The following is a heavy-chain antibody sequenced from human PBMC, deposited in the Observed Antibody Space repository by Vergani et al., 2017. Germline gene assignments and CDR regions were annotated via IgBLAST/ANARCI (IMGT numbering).Heavy chain of an antibody. Sequence: EVQLVESGGGLVQPGRSLRLSCAASGFTFDDYAMHWVRQAPGKGLEWVSGISWNSGSIGYADSVKGRFTISRDNAKNSLYLQMNSLRAEDKALYYCAKAPLPGEGTPRGLLPGYHFEYRGQGTLGNGSS. CDR3: AKAPLPGEGTPRGLLPGYHFEY. CDR2: ISWNSGSI. V-gene: IGHV3-9*01. D-gene: IGHD1-26*01. CDR1: GFTFDDYA. J-gene: IGHJ4*02.